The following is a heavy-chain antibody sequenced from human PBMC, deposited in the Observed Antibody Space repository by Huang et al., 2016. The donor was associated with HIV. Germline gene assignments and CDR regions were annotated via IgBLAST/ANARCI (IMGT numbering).Heavy chain of an antibody. V-gene: IGHV4-34*01. D-gene: IGHD3-10*01. Sequence: QVRLEQWGPNLLKPSDTLSLKCAVYGGSFSVYFWTWIRQSPVKGLEWIGEVNHRGSATHNPSHRSRVSMSVDSSKNQFYLNLTSVTAADTAVYFCARPKMTATPSDSSWSYFDFWGRGTPVTVSS. CDR3: ARPKMTATPSDSSWSYFDF. CDR1: GGSFSVYF. CDR2: VNHRGSA. J-gene: IGHJ4*02.